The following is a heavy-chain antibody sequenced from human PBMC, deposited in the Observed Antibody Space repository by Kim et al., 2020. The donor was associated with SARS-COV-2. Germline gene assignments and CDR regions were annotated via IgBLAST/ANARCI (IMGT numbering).Heavy chain of an antibody. J-gene: IGHJ4*02. CDR3: ARDFIVGATRADY. D-gene: IGHD1-26*01. V-gene: IGHV3-66*01. Sequence: YADTVKGRFTISRDNSKNTLYLQMNSLGAEETAVYYCARDFIVGATRADYWGQGTLVTVSS.